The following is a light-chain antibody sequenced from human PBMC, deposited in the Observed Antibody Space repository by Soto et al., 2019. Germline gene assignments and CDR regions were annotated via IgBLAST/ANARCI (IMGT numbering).Light chain of an antibody. CDR3: QSYDSSLSAWV. J-gene: IGLJ3*02. V-gene: IGLV1-40*01. CDR1: SSNIGAGCD. CDR2: GNT. Sequence: QPVLTQPPSVSGAPGQRVTISCTESSSNIGAGCDVHWYQQLPGTAPKLLIYGNTNRPSGVPDRFSGSKSGTSASLAITGLQAEDEADYYCQSYDSSLSAWVFGGGTQLTVL.